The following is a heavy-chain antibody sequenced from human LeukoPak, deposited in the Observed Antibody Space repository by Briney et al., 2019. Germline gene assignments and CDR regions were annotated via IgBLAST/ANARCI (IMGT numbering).Heavy chain of an antibody. J-gene: IGHJ6*03. D-gene: IGHD6-13*01. V-gene: IGHV3-30*18. CDR2: ISYDGSNK. Sequence: AGGSLRLSCAASGFTFSNYWMHWVRQAPGKGLEWVAVISYDGSNKYYADSVKGRFTISRDNSKNTLYLQMNSLRAEDTAVYYCAKDGYSSSWYPLEYYYYYYYMDVWGKGTTVTVSS. CDR1: GFTFSNYW. CDR3: AKDGYSSSWYPLEYYYYYYYMDV.